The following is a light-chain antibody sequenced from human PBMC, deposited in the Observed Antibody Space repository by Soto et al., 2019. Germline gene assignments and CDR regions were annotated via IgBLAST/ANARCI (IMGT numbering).Light chain of an antibody. V-gene: IGKV3-11*01. CDR2: DAS. Sequence: IVLSQSPATRSLSPAERSTLFCRARRSITSNLAWYQQELGQAPRLLIYDASYRAAGIPARFSGSWSGTDFTLTISSLEPEDFAVYYCHQRSNWPWTFGQGTKVDIK. CDR1: RSITSN. J-gene: IGKJ1*01. CDR3: HQRSNWPWT.